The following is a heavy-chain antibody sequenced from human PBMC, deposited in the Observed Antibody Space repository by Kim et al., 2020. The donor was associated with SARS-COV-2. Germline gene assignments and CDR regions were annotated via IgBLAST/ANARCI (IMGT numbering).Heavy chain of an antibody. CDR3: AKAHSSSWGTFDY. Sequence: GGSLRLSCAASGFTFSTCAVTWVRQAPGKGLEWVSATSGSGGNTFYADSVKGRFTISRDNSKNTLYLQMNSLRADDTAVYYCAKAHSSSWGTFDYWGQGT. V-gene: IGHV3-23*01. J-gene: IGHJ4*02. CDR2: TSGSGGNT. CDR1: GFTFSTCA. D-gene: IGHD6-6*01.